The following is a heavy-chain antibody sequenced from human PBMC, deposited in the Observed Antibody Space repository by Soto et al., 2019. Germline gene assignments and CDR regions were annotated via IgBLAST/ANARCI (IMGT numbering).Heavy chain of an antibody. J-gene: IGHJ4*02. D-gene: IGHD6-13*01. CDR2: ISYDGSNK. V-gene: IGHV3-30*18. Sequence: SLRLSCAASGFTFSSYGMHWVRQAPGKGLEWVAVISYDGSNKYYADSVKGRFTISRDNSKNTLYLQMNSLRAEDTAVYYCAKGGLSSSCDYWGQGTLVTVS. CDR3: AKGGLSSSCDY. CDR1: GFTFSSYG.